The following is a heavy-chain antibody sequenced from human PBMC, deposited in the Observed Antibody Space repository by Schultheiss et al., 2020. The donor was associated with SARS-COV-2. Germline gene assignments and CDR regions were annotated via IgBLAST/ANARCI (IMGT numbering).Heavy chain of an antibody. CDR3: ARPRGSAWYSWFDP. D-gene: IGHD6-19*01. Sequence: GSLRLSCTVSGGSISSSSYYWGWIRQPPGKGLEWIGSIYYSGSTNYNPSLKSRVTMSVDTSKNQFSLKLSSVTAADTAVYYCARPRGSAWYSWFDPWGQGTLVTVSS. CDR2: IYYSGST. J-gene: IGHJ5*02. CDR1: GGSISSSSYY. V-gene: IGHV4-39*01.